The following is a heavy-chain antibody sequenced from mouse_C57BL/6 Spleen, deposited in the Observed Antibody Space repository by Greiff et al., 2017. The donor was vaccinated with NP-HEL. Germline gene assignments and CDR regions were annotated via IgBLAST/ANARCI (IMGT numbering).Heavy chain of an antibody. V-gene: IGHV1-9*01. CDR1: GYTFTGYW. J-gene: IGHJ2*01. D-gene: IGHD4-1*01. CDR2: ILPGSGST. CDR3: GLTGFDY. Sequence: VQRVESGAELMKPGASVKLSYKATGYTFTGYWIEWVKQRPGHGLEWIGEILPGSGSTNYNEKFKGKATFTADTSSNTASMQLSSLTTEDSAIYYCGLTGFDYWGQGTTLTVSS.